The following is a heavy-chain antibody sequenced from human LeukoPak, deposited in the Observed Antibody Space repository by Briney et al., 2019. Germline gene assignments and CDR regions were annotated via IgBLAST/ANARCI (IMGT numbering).Heavy chain of an antibody. CDR2: ISYDGTNK. Sequence: GGSLRLSCAASGFTFSNYGMHWVRQAPGKGLEWVAFISYDGTNKYYADSVKGRSTISRDNSKNTLYLQMNSLRAEDTAVYYCAKDPRRYSRTGGYFDYWGQGTLVTVFS. D-gene: IGHD6-13*01. CDR3: AKDPRRYSRTGGYFDY. J-gene: IGHJ4*02. CDR1: GFTFSNYG. V-gene: IGHV3-30*18.